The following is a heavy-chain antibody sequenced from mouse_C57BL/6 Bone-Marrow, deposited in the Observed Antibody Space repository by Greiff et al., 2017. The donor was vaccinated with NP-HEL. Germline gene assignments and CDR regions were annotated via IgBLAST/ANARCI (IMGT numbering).Heavy chain of an antibody. CDR3: GRGGGYLAWFAY. CDR1: GYTFTDYY. D-gene: IGHD2-3*01. CDR2: INPNNGGT. J-gene: IGHJ3*01. Sequence: EVKLQQSGPELVKPGASVKISCKASGYTFTDYYMNWVKQSHGKSLEWIGDINPNNGGTSYNQKFKGKATLTVDKSSSTAYMELRSLTSEDSAVYYGGRGGGYLAWFAYWGQGTMVTVSA. V-gene: IGHV1-26*01.